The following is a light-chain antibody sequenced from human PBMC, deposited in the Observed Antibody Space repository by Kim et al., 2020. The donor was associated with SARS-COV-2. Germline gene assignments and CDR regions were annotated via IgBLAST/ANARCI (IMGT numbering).Light chain of an antibody. CDR1: QTISVY. V-gene: IGKV1-39*01. J-gene: IGKJ5*01. CDR3: QQSYRAPVT. CDR2: SAS. Sequence: DIQMTQSPSSLSASVEDRVTITCRTSQTISVYLNWYQQRPGKAPNLLIHSASSLQSGVPSRFSGSGSGTYFTLTISSLQPEDSATYYCQQSYRAPVTFGQGTRLEIK.